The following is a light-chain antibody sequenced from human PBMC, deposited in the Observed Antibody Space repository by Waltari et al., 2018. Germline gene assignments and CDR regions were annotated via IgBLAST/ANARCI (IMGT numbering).Light chain of an antibody. CDR3: SSYTAGNIVI. CDR1: SIDIGYNTY. CDR2: EVN. V-gene: IGLV2-14*01. J-gene: IGLJ2*01. Sequence: QSALPQPASVPGSPGPSIIIPCTATSIDIGYNTYFSWYQHHPGKAPNLMIYEVNHRPSGISYRFSGSKSGSTASLTISGVQAEDEADYYCSSYTAGNIVIFGGGTKVTVL.